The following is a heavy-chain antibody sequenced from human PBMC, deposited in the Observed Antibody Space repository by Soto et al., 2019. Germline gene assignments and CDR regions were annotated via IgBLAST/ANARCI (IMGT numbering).Heavy chain of an antibody. CDR3: ARDGVRPRTTKYYDFWSGLHNPNWFAP. Sequence: SETLSLTCTVSGGSISSGDYYWSWIRQPPGKGLEWIGYIYYSGSTYYNPSLKSRVTISVDTSKNQFSLKPSSVTAADTAVYYCARDGVRPRTTKYYDFWSGLHNPNWFAPWGQGTLVTVSS. J-gene: IGHJ5*02. CDR1: GGSISSGDYY. CDR2: IYYSGST. D-gene: IGHD3-3*01. V-gene: IGHV4-30-4*01.